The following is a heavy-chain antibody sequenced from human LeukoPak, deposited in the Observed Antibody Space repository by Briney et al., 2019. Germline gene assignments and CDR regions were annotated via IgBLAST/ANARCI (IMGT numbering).Heavy chain of an antibody. J-gene: IGHJ4*02. V-gene: IGHV1-2*02. D-gene: IGHD5-24*01. Sequence: ASVKVSSKASGYTFTSYAMHWVRQAPGQGLERMGWITPSGGTNYPQKFQGRVAITRDTSTTTAYMDLSRLTSDDTAVYYCARDRYGDGFAHFDYWGQGALVTVSS. CDR1: GYTFTSYA. CDR2: ITPSGGT. CDR3: ARDRYGDGFAHFDY.